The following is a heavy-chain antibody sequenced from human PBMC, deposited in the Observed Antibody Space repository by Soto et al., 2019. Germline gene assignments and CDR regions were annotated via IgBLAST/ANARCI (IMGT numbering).Heavy chain of an antibody. CDR3: ARERTGTASMDV. J-gene: IGHJ6*02. Sequence: QVQLVQSGAEVKKPGASVKVSCKASGYTFTSYDINWVRQATGQGLEWMGWMNPNSGNTGYAQKFQGRVTMTRNTSISTAYMELSTLRSEATAVYYCARERTGTASMDVWGQGTTVTVSS. D-gene: IGHD1-1*01. V-gene: IGHV1-8*01. CDR1: GYTFTSYD. CDR2: MNPNSGNT.